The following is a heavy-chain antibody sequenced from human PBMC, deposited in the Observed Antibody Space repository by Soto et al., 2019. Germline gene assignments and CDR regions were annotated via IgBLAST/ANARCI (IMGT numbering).Heavy chain of an antibody. V-gene: IGHV3-74*01. CDR3: VRGSNDWIGVDY. CDR1: GFSFVSYW. CDR2: INGNADNS. Sequence: EVQLAESGGGLVLTGGSLRLSCAASGFSFVSYWMHWVRQVPGEGLAWVSRINGNADNSDYADSVKGRFTISRDNAMNRLYLQMDSLRADDTGVYYCVRGSNDWIGVDYWGQGTLATVSS. D-gene: IGHD6-19*01. J-gene: IGHJ4*02.